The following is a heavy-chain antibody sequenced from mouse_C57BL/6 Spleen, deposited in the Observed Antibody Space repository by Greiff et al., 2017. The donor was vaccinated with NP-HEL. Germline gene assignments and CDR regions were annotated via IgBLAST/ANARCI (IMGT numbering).Heavy chain of an antibody. D-gene: IGHD2-4*01. CDR1: GISITTGNYR. CDR3: ARSYDYDGAWFAY. CDR2: IYYSGTI. V-gene: IGHV3-5*01. Sequence: EVKLQESGPGLVKPSQTVFLTCTVTGISITTGNYRWSWIRQFPGKKLEWIGYIYYSGTITYNPSLTSRTTITRDTPKNQFFLEMNSLTAEDTATYYCARSYDYDGAWFAYWGQGTLVTVSA. J-gene: IGHJ3*01.